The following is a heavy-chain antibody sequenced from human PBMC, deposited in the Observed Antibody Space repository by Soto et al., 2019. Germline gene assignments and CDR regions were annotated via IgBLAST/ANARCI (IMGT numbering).Heavy chain of an antibody. J-gene: IGHJ4*02. V-gene: IGHV3-48*01. CDR2: ISGSGTNI. CDR3: XXXXXXXXXXXXX. Sequence: PGKGLEWVSHISGSGTNIYYAGSVKGRFAVSRDIAKNSLFLQMNSVRAEDTAVYYXXXXXXXXXXXXXXWGQGTLVTVSS.